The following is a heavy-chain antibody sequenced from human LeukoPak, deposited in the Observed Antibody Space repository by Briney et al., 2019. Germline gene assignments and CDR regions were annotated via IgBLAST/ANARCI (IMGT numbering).Heavy chain of an antibody. Sequence: GESLQISCAASGFTFSTYWMSWVRQAPGKGLEWVANIKQDGSEKYYVDSVKGRFSISRDNAKNSLYLQMSSLRAEDTAVYYCARAGSISWGQGTLVIVS. CDR2: IKQDGSEK. CDR1: GFTFSTYW. V-gene: IGHV3-7*01. CDR3: ARAGSIS. J-gene: IGHJ5*02. D-gene: IGHD1-14*01.